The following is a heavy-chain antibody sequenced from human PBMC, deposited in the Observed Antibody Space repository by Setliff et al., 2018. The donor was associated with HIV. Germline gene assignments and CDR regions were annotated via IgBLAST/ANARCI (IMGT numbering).Heavy chain of an antibody. CDR1: VESFSGFY. CDR3: ARGMGGSQVGGDAFDI. Sequence: SETLSLTCAVYVESFSGFYWSWIRQPPGKGLEWIGEINHSGSTNYNPSLKSRVTISVDTSKNQFSLKLSFVTAADTAVYYCARGMGGSQVGGDAFDIWGQGTTVTVSS. D-gene: IGHD1-26*01. V-gene: IGHV4-34*01. J-gene: IGHJ3*02. CDR2: INHSGST.